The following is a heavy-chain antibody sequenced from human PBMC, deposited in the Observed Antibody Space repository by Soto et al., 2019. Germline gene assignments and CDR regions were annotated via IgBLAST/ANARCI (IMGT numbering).Heavy chain of an antibody. CDR1: GGSFSSGDYY. CDR3: ARGSVVAATLFDY. V-gene: IGHV4-31*03. D-gene: IGHD2-15*01. CDR2: IYYSGST. Sequence: ASETLSLTCTVSGGSFSSGDYYWSWIRQHPGKGLEWIGYIYYSGSTYYNPSLKSRVTISVDTSKNQFSLKLSSVTAADTAVYYCARGSVVAATLFDYWGQGTLVTVSS. J-gene: IGHJ4*02.